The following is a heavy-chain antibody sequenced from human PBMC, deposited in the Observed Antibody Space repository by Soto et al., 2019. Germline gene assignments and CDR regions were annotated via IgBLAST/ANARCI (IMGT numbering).Heavy chain of an antibody. CDR3: TMGAAVFDY. CDR1: GFTFSSYD. Sequence: EVQLVESGGDLVQPGGSLRLSCAASGFTFSSYDFHWVRQATGKGLEWVSAIGTAGDTYYAGSVKGRLTISRENANNSLYLQMNTLRAGYTALYYCTMGAAVFDYWGQVPLVTVSS. D-gene: IGHD6-13*01. V-gene: IGHV3-13*01. CDR2: IGTAGDT. J-gene: IGHJ4*01.